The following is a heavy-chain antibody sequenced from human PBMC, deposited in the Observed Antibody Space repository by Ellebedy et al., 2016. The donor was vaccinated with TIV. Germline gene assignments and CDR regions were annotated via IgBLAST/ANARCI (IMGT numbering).Heavy chain of an antibody. J-gene: IGHJ4*02. V-gene: IGHV3-23*01. Sequence: GGSLRLXXAASGFTFSSYAMSWVRQAPGKGLEWVSAISGSGGSTYYADSVKGRFTISRDNSKNTLYLQMNSLRAEDAAVYYCAKDGGDIDYWGQGTLVTVSS. CDR3: AKDGGDIDY. CDR2: ISGSGGST. CDR1: GFTFSSYA. D-gene: IGHD3-16*01.